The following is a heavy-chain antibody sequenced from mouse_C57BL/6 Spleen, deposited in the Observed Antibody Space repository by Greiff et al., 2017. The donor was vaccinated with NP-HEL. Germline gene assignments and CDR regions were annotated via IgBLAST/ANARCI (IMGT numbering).Heavy chain of an antibody. CDR1: GFTFSSYA. Sequence: EVQVVESGGGLVKPGGSLKLSCAASGFTFSSYAMSWVRQTPEKRLEWVATISDGGSYTYYPDNVKGRFTISRDNAKNNLYLQMSHLKSEDTAMYYCARGGGSSYGAYWGQGTLVTVSA. J-gene: IGHJ3*01. D-gene: IGHD1-1*01. V-gene: IGHV5-4*01. CDR2: ISDGGSYT. CDR3: ARGGGSSYGAY.